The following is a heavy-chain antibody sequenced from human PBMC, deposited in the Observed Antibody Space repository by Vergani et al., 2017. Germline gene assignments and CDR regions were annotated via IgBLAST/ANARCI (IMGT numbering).Heavy chain of an antibody. J-gene: IGHJ6*03. V-gene: IGHV1-46*03. D-gene: IGHD2-2*01. CDR3: ARAYCSSSSCPSYYMDV. Sequence: QVQLVQSGAEGKKPGASVKVSCKASGYTFTSYYMNWVRQAPGQGLEWIGIINPSGGSTTYAQKFQGRVTMTRDTSTSTVYMELSSLRSEDTAVYYCARAYCSSSSCPSYYMDVWGKGTTVTVSS. CDR1: GYTFTSYY. CDR2: INPSGGST.